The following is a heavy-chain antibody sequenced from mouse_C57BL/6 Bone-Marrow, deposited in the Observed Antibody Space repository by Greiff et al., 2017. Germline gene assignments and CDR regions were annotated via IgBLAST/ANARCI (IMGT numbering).Heavy chain of an antibody. CDR1: GFTFTDYY. D-gene: IGHD1-1*01. CDR3: ARSQVVYFDY. V-gene: IGHV7-3*01. Sequence: EVKLVESGGGLVQPGGSLSLSCAASGFTFTDYYMSWVRQPPGKALEWLGFIRNKANGYTTEYNSSVKGRFTISRDNSQSILYLQMNDLRAEDSATYYCARSQVVYFDYWGQGTTLTVSS. J-gene: IGHJ2*01. CDR2: IRNKANGYTT.